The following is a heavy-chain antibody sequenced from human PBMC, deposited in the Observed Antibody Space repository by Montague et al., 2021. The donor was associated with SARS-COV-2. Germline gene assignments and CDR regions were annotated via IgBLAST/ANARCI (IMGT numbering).Heavy chain of an antibody. J-gene: IGHJ6*03. Sequence: SETLSLTCAVSGGSFSGFYWSWVRQSPGEGLEWIGEINQSGSINYNPSLKSRVTILVDTSKNQFSLKLTSVTAADTAVYYCARGQEGFNMVLVVLGFYDYLDVWGKGTTVTVSS. V-gene: IGHV4-34*01. D-gene: IGHD3-22*01. CDR2: INQSGSI. CDR1: GGSFSGFY. CDR3: ARGQEGFNMVLVVLGFYDYLDV.